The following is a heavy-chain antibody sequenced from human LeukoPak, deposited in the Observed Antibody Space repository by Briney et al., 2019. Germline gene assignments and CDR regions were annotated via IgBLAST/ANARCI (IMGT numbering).Heavy chain of an antibody. Sequence: GGSLRLSCAAASGLSFNDDYMSWIRQAPGKGLEWVSAIRGSDGATYYADSVKGRFTISRDNSKNTLSLQMNSLRAEDTAVYYCAKDFRVSYWGQGTLVTVSS. V-gene: IGHV3-23*01. CDR1: GLSFNDDY. CDR3: AKDFRVSY. CDR2: IRGSDGAT. J-gene: IGHJ4*02.